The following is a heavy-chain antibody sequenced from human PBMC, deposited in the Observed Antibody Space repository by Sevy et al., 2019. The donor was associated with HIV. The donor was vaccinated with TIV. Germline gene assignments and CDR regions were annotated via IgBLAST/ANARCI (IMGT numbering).Heavy chain of an antibody. CDR1: GYTLTKLS. V-gene: IGHV1-24*01. CDR3: ATTKDYYENSGYPFDD. D-gene: IGHD3-22*01. Sequence: DSVKVSCKVSGYTLTKLSMNWVRQAPGKGLEWMGTVDPEDGETIYAQNFQGRVTMTEDTSTDTAYMELSNLRSEDTAVYYCATTKDYYENSGYPFDDWGQGTLVTVSS. J-gene: IGHJ4*02. CDR2: VDPEDGET.